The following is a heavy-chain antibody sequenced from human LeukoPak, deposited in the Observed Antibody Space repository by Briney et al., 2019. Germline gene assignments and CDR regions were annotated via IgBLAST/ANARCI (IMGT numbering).Heavy chain of an antibody. J-gene: IGHJ6*02. CDR3: AKSGWLGESGYYYYGMDV. D-gene: IGHD3-10*01. CDR1: GLTFRSDG. V-gene: IGHV3-23*01. Sequence: GGSLRLSCAASGLTFRSDGMNWVRQTPGKGLEWVSMISGSGGNTYYADSVKGRFTISRDNSKNTLYLQLTSLRAEDTAVYYCAKSGWLGESGYYYYGMDVWGQGTTVTVSS. CDR2: ISGSGGNT.